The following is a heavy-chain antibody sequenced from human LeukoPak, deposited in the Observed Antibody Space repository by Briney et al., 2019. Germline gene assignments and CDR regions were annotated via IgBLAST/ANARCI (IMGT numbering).Heavy chain of an antibody. D-gene: IGHD1-26*01. Sequence: PSETLSLTCTVSNGSISSYHWSWVRQPPGKGLEWIAYILTSGTTNYNPSLKSRLTISVDTSKNQFTLKLSSVTAADTAVYYCARLRVSGSYLYYFDYWGQGTLVTVSS. CDR1: NGSISSYH. J-gene: IGHJ4*02. V-gene: IGHV4-4*09. CDR3: ARLRVSGSYLYYFDY. CDR2: ILTSGTT.